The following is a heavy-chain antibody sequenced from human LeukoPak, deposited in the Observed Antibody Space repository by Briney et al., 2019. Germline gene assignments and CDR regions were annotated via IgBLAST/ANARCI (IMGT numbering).Heavy chain of an antibody. J-gene: IGHJ4*02. Sequence: APVKVSCKASGYTFTSYGISWVRQAPGQGLEWMGWISAYNGNTNYAQKLQGRVTMTTDTSTSTAYMELRSLRSDDTAVYYCARDRAYYYDSSGKAFDYWGQGTLVTVSS. CDR3: ARDRAYYYDSSGKAFDY. V-gene: IGHV1-18*01. CDR2: ISAYNGNT. CDR1: GYTFTSYG. D-gene: IGHD3-22*01.